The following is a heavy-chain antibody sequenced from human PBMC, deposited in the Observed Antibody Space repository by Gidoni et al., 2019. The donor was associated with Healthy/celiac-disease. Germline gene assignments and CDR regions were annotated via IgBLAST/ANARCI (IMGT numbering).Heavy chain of an antibody. Sequence: QVQLVQSGAEVKKPGASVKVSCKASGYTFTSYDINWVRQATGQALEWMGWMNPNSGNTGYAQKFQGRVTMTRNTSISTAYMELSSLRSEDTAVYYCARRLEYCSGGSCYTNFDYWGQGTLVTVSS. J-gene: IGHJ4*02. CDR3: ARRLEYCSGGSCYTNFDY. CDR2: MNPNSGNT. V-gene: IGHV1-8*01. D-gene: IGHD2-15*01. CDR1: GYTFTSYD.